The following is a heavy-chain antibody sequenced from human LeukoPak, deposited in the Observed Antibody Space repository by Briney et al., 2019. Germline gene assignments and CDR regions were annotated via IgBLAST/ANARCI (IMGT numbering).Heavy chain of an antibody. Sequence: PSETLSLTCAVYGGSFSGYYWSWIRQPPGKGLEWIGEINHSGSTNYNPSLKSRVTISVDTSKNQFSLKLGSVTAADTAVYYCARGGDYRSYWSRTPPITAAAGKVDYWGQGTLVTVSS. J-gene: IGHJ4*02. CDR2: INHSGST. CDR3: ARGGDYRSYWSRTPPITAAAGKVDY. V-gene: IGHV4-34*01. CDR1: GGSFSGYY. D-gene: IGHD6-13*01.